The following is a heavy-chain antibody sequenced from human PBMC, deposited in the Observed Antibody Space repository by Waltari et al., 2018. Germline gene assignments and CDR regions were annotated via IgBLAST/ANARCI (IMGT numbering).Heavy chain of an antibody. CDR1: GYSFTNYW. V-gene: IGHV5-51*01. CDR2: IYPNDSDA. J-gene: IGHJ2*01. CDR3: ARSGTSSSRYFDL. Sequence: VQVVQSGSEVKQPGESLKISCKGSGYSFTNYWIGWVRQMPGKGLEWMGSIYPNDSDARYSPSFQGQVTISADRSISTAYLQWSSLKASDTAMYYCARSGTSSSRYFDLWGRGALVTVSS. D-gene: IGHD6-6*01.